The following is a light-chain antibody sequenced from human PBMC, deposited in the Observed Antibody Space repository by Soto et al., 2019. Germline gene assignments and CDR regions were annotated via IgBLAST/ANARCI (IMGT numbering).Light chain of an antibody. CDR3: QQRDYWQVT. J-gene: IGKJ5*01. Sequence: EIVLTQSPGTLSLSPGERATLSCRASQSVNSDYLGWFQQKPGQAPRLLIYGASTRATGIPDRFSGSGSGTDFTLTISSLEPEDFAVYYCQQRDYWQVTFGQGTRLQIK. CDR2: GAS. CDR1: QSVNSDY. V-gene: IGKV3D-20*02.